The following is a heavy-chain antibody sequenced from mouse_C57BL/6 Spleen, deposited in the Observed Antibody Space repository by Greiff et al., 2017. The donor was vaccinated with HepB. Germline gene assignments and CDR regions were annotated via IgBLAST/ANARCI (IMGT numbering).Heavy chain of an antibody. J-gene: IGHJ4*01. CDR3: ARQEGGAMDY. V-gene: IGHV5-9*01. CDR1: GFTFSSYT. CDR2: ISGGGGNT. Sequence: EVKVVESGGGLVKPGGSLKLSCAASGFTFSSYTMSWVRQTPEKRLEWVATISGGGGNTYYPDSVKGRFTISRDNAKNTLYLQMSSLRSEDTALYYCARQEGGAMDYWGQGTSVTVSS.